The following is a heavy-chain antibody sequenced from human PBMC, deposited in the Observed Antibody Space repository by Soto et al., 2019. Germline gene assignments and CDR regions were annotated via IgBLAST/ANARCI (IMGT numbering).Heavy chain of an antibody. CDR1: GGSISSYY. D-gene: IGHD3-10*01. V-gene: IGHV4-59*01. CDR2: IYYSGST. J-gene: IGHJ5*02. Sequence: QVQLQESGPGLVKPSETLSLTCTVSGGSISSYYWSWIRQPPGKGLEWIGYIYYSGSTNYNPSLKSRVTISVDTSKNQFSLKLSSVTAADTAVYYCARGPLWPNWFDPWGQGTLVTVSS. CDR3: ARGPLWPNWFDP.